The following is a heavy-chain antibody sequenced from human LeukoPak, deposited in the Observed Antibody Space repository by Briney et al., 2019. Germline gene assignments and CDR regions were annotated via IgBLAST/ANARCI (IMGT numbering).Heavy chain of an antibody. CDR2: IYYSGST. J-gene: IGHJ6*02. V-gene: IGHV4-59*01. Sequence: RSSETLSLTCTVSGGSISSYYWSWIRQPPGKGLEWIGYIYYSGSTNYNPSLKSRVTISVDTSKNQFSLKLSSVTAADTAVYYCARESNDMDVWGQGTTVTVSS. CDR3: ARESNDMDV. CDR1: GGSISSYY.